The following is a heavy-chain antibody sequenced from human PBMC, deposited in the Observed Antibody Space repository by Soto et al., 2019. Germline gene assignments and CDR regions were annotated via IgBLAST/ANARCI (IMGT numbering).Heavy chain of an antibody. D-gene: IGHD2-2*02. J-gene: IGHJ6*02. CDR1: GFSFSDYS. CDR2: ISSSSSYI. V-gene: IGHV3-21*01. CDR3: ARVGDIVKIPTPIRQYYYGMDV. Sequence: NPGGSLRLSCAASGFSFSDYSMNWVRQAPGKGLEWVSSISSSSSYIYYADSVKGRFTISRDNAKNSLYLQMSSLRAEDTAVYYCARVGDIVKIPTPIRQYYYGMDVWGQGTTVTVSS.